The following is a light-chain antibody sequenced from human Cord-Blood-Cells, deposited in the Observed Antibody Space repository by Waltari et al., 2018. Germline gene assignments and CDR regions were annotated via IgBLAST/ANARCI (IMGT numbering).Light chain of an antibody. CDR3: QTGGTGIQV. CDR2: LNSDGSH. V-gene: IGLV4-69*01. Sequence: QLVLTQSPSASASLGASVKLTCTLRSGHSSYAIAWHQQQPEKGPRYLMKLNSDGSHSKGDGIPDLFSGSCSGAERYLTLSLLHSEEEADYYCQTGGTGIQVFGGGTKLTVL. CDR1: SGHSSYA. J-gene: IGLJ3*02.